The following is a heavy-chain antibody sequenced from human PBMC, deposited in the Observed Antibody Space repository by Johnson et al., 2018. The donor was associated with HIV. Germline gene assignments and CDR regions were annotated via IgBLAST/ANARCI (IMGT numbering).Heavy chain of an antibody. CDR1: GFTFSSYA. CDR3: TRGHEWPNFFDI. Sequence: QVQLVESVGGVVQPGRSLRLSCAASGFTFSSYAMHWVRQAPGKGLEWVAVLSYDGSNKYYADSVKGRFTISRDNSKNTLYLQMISLRAEDTAVYYCTRGHEWPNFFDIWGQGTVVTVSS. V-gene: IGHV3-30-3*01. J-gene: IGHJ3*02. CDR2: LSYDGSNK. D-gene: IGHD3-3*01.